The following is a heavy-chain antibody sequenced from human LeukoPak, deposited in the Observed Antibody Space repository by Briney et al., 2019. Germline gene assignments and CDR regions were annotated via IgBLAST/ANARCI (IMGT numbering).Heavy chain of an antibody. J-gene: IGHJ4*02. Sequence: PSETLSHTCAVYGRPFSGYYWSWIRQPPGKGLEWIGEINHSGSTNYNPSLKSRVTISVDSSKNQCSLKLSSVTAADTAVYYCATSGGSGRLYDYWGQGTLVTVSS. D-gene: IGHD2-15*01. CDR3: ATSGGSGRLYDY. CDR2: INHSGST. CDR1: GRPFSGYY. V-gene: IGHV4-34*01.